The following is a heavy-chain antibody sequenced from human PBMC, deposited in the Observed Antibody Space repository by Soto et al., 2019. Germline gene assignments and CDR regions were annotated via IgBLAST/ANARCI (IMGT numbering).Heavy chain of an antibody. D-gene: IGHD3-22*01. CDR1: GFSFSDYV. Sequence: GASVKVSCKASGFSFSDYVMHWVRRAPGQGLEWMGIINASGDSRNYAQKFQGRVTITRDTSTSTVYMDLSSLRYEDTAVYYCARDNSQNDGTLADSAWDDHWGQGTPVTVSS. CDR3: ARDNSQNDGTLADSAWDDH. J-gene: IGHJ5*02. CDR2: INASGDSR. V-gene: IGHV1-46*01.